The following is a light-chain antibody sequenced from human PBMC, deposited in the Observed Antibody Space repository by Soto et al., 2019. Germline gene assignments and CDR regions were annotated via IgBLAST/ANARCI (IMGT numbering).Light chain of an antibody. CDR1: SSNIGAGYY. Sequence: QSVLTQPPSVSGAPGQMVTISCTGSSSNIGAGYYVHWYQQLPGTAPKLLIYCNSNRPSGVPDRFSGSKSGTSASLAITGLQAEDEADYYCQSYDSSLTGYVFGTGTKV. J-gene: IGLJ1*01. CDR2: CNS. CDR3: QSYDSSLTGYV. V-gene: IGLV1-40*01.